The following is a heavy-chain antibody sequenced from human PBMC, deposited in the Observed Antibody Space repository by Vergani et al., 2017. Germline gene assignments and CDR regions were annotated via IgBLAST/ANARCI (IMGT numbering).Heavy chain of an antibody. D-gene: IGHD2-8*01. CDR1: GFTFSDFS. Sequence: EVQLVESGGGLVPPGRSLRLSCAASGFTFSDFSMSWVRQAPGKGLEWVAFIGSSGPYINYADSVKGRFIISRDNTNNSLFLQLRSLRAEDAAVYYCARDCTSGGCPDNYGMDVWGQGATVTVSS. J-gene: IGHJ6*02. CDR3: ARDCTSGGCPDNYGMDV. CDR2: IGSSGPYI. V-gene: IGHV3-21*02.